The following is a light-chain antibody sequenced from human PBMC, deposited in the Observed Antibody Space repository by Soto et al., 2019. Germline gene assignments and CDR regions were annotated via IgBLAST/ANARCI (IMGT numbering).Light chain of an antibody. V-gene: IGKV1-39*01. CDR1: QSFSSY. J-gene: IGKJ1*01. Sequence: DIQMTQSPSSLSASVGDRVTITCRASQSFSSYLNWYQHKPGKAPKVLIYAVSSLQSGVPSRFSGSGSGTDFTLTITSLQPEDSATYYCQHSYGTPRTFGQGTKVDIK. CDR2: AVS. CDR3: QHSYGTPRT.